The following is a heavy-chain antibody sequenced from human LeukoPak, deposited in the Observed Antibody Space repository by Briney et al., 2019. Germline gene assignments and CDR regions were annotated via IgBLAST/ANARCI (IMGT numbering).Heavy chain of an antibody. Sequence: GGSLRLSCAASGXTFSNYWVHWVRQAPGKGLVWVSRINSDGSNTRYADSVRGRFTISRDNAKNTLYLQMNSLRAEDTAVYYCASPGVYCSGGSCYSHWGQGTLVTVSS. D-gene: IGHD2-15*01. V-gene: IGHV3-74*01. CDR1: GXTFSNYW. CDR2: INSDGSNT. CDR3: ASPGVYCSGGSCYSH. J-gene: IGHJ4*02.